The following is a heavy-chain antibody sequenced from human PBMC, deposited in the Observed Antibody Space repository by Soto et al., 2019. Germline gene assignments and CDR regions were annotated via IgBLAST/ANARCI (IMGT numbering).Heavy chain of an antibody. V-gene: IGHV3-21*06. CDR2: ISTTSSHI. D-gene: IGHD1-26*01. CDR1: GFYFSSYS. J-gene: IGHJ4*02. CDR3: ARGITTVQREDRLDY. Sequence: EVQLVESGGGLVQPGGSMRLSCVASGFYFSSYSMNWVRQGPGKGLEWVASISTTSSHIYYADSVKGRFTISRDNIHNSLYLQMNSLRAEDTAVYFCARGITTVQREDRLDYWGQGTLVTVSS.